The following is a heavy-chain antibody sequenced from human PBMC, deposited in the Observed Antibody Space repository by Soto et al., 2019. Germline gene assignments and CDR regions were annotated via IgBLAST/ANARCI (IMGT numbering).Heavy chain of an antibody. V-gene: IGHV4-59*08. CDR1: GGSISSYY. CDR2: IHYSGST. J-gene: IGHJ4*02. D-gene: IGHD2-21*01. CDR3: ARYYGGYSDY. Sequence: PLETLSLTCTVSGGSISSYYWSWIRQPPGKGLEWIGYIHYSGSTNYNPSLKSRVTISVDTSKNQFSLNLSPVTAADPPVYYCARYYGGYSDYWGQGTLVTVSS.